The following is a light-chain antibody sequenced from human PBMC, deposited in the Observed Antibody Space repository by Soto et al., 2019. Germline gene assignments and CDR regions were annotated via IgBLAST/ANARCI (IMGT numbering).Light chain of an antibody. CDR3: QSYDSSLSAYV. J-gene: IGLJ1*01. CDR2: GNS. V-gene: IGLV1-40*01. Sequence: QSVLTQPPSVSGAPGQRVTISCTGSSSNIGAGYDVHWYQQLPGTAPKLLIYGNSNRPSGVPDRFSGSKSGTSASLAITGLQAEDEADYYCQSYDSSLSAYVFGTGTKLNRP. CDR1: SSNIGAGYD.